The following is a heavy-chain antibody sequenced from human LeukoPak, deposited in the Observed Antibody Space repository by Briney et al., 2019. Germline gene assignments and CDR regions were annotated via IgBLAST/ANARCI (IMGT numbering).Heavy chain of an antibody. CDR3: ARDRGTITGTTGFDP. V-gene: IGHV1-69*05. J-gene: IGHJ5*02. CDR1: GGTFSSYA. Sequence: ASVTVSCTASGGTFSSYAISWVRQAPGQGLEWMGGIIPIFGTANYAQKFHGRVTITTDESTSTAYMELSSLRSEDTAVYYCARDRGTITGTTGFDPWGQGTLVTVFS. CDR2: IIPIFGTA. D-gene: IGHD1-7*01.